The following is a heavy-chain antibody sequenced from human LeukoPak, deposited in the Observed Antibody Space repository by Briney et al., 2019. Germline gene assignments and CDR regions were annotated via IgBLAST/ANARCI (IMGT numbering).Heavy chain of an antibody. D-gene: IGHD3-22*01. J-gene: IGHJ3*02. CDR3: ARGGTYYYDSSGKDDAFDI. V-gene: IGHV4-38-2*02. CDR1: GYSISSGYY. CDR2: IYHSGST. Sequence: SETLSLTCTVSGYSISSGYYWGWIRQPPGKGLEWIGSIYHSGSTYYNPSLKSRVTISVDTSKNQFSLKLSSVTAADTAVYYCARGGTYYYDSSGKDDAFDIWGQGTMVTVSS.